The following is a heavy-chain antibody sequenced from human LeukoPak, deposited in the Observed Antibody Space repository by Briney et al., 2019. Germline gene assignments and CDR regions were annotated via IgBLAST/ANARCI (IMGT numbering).Heavy chain of an antibody. CDR2: IYYSGST. J-gene: IGHJ5*02. CDR1: GGSISSYY. V-gene: IGHV4-59*01. Sequence: KSSETLSLTCTVSGGSISSYYWSWIRQPPGKGLEWIGYIYYSGSTNYNPSLKSRVTISVDTSKNQFSLKLSSVTAADTAVYYCARGWLQSRNWFDPWGQGTLVTVSS. D-gene: IGHD5-24*01. CDR3: ARGWLQSRNWFDP.